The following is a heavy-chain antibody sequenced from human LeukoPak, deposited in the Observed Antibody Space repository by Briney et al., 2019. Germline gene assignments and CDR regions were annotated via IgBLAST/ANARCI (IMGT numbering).Heavy chain of an antibody. V-gene: IGHV3-21*01. J-gene: IGHJ4*02. CDR2: ISSSSSYI. CDR3: ARDLRPVWLRPDILTGYLDY. D-gene: IGHD3-9*01. Sequence: WIRQPPGKGLEWVSSISSSSSYIYYADSVKGRFTISRDNAKNSLYLQMNSLRAEDTAVYYCARDLRPVWLRPDILTGYLDYWGQGTLVTVSS.